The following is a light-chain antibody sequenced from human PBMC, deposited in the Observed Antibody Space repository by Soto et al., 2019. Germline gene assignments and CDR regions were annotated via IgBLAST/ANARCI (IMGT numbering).Light chain of an antibody. CDR3: QQRSNWPLT. V-gene: IGKV3-11*01. CDR1: QSVSSY. CDR2: DAS. J-gene: IGKJ4*02. Sequence: EIVLTQYPATLSLSPGERATLSCRASQSVSSYLAWYQQKPGQDPRLLIYDASNKATGIPARFSGSGSGTDCTLTIGSLESEDFAVYYCQQRSNWPLTYSGGTKVEIK.